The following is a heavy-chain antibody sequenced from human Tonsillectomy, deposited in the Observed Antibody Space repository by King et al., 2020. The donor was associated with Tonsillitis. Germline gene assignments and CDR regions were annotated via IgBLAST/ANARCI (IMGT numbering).Heavy chain of an antibody. Sequence: VQLVESGGGLVQPGGSLRLSCAASGLSSYWVHWVRQPPGRGQVWVSRINPEETTTNYADSVKGRFTISRDNTKNTVYLQMNSLRGEDTALYYCAADFTGYYDAWGQGTMVTVSS. CDR1: GLSSYW. J-gene: IGHJ3*01. CDR2: INPEETTT. V-gene: IGHV3-74*02. CDR3: AADFTGYYDA. D-gene: IGHD3-9*01.